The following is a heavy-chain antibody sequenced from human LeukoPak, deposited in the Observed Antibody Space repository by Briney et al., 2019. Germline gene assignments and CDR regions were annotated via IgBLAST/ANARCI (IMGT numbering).Heavy chain of an antibody. D-gene: IGHD6-6*01. CDR3: AIHEYSSSSFLGY. J-gene: IGHJ4*02. Sequence: SVKVSCKASGGTFSSYAISWVRQAPGQGLEWMGRIIPILGIANYAQKFQGRVTITADKSASTAYMELSSLRSEDTAVYYCAIHEYSSSSFLGYWGQGTLVTVSS. CDR1: GGTFSSYA. CDR2: IIPILGIA. V-gene: IGHV1-69*04.